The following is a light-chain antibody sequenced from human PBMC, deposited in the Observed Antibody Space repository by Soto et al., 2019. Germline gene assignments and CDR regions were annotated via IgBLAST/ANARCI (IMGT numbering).Light chain of an antibody. CDR2: DNN. J-gene: IGLJ2*01. CDR3: GTWDTSLSGVV. V-gene: IGLV1-51*01. CDR1: SSNIGRNF. Sequence: QSVLTQPPSVSAAPGQKVTISCSGSSSNIGRNFLSWYRQLPGAAPKLVIYDNNKRPSGIPDRFSGSKSGTSATLDITGLQSGDEVDYYCGTWDTSLSGVVFGGGTKLTVL.